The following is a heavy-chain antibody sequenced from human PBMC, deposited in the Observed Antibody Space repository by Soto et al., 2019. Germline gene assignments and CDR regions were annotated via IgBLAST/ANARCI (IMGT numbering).Heavy chain of an antibody. CDR1: GYTFSDYG. J-gene: IGHJ6*02. D-gene: IGHD2-2*01. V-gene: IGHV1-18*01. CDR2: ISPHNGYT. Sequence: QLVQSEAEVKKSGASLKVSCRASGYTFSDYGISWVRQAPGQGLEWMGWISPHNGYTKYAQTVQDRVTMTTDTATSTAYMELRTLKSDDTAVYFCARVLIALPGAHFHHGLDVWGHGTAVTVSS. CDR3: ARVLIALPGAHFHHGLDV.